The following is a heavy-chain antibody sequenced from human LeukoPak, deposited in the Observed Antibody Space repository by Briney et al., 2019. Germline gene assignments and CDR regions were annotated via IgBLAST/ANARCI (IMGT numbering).Heavy chain of an antibody. J-gene: IGHJ4*02. V-gene: IGHV1-2*02. CDR1: GYTFTGYY. Sequence: ASVKVSCKASGYTFTGYYMHWVRQAPGQGLEWMGWINPNSGGTNYAQKFRGRVTMTRDTSISTAYMELSRLRSDGTAVYYCAARSLWFGELLFDYWGQGTLVTVSS. CDR2: INPNSGGT. CDR3: AARSLWFGELLFDY. D-gene: IGHD3-10*01.